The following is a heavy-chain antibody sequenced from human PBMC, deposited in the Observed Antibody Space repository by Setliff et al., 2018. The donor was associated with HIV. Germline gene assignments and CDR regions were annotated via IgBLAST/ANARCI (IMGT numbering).Heavy chain of an antibody. Sequence: SGPTLVNPSQTLTLTCTFSGLSLSTGGVGVGWIRHPPGKALEWLALIYWDDDTYYNPSLKSGVTITKDTSKNQVVLTMTNMDPVDTATYYCAHRRQRYCGFYCEPDLEHWGQGALVTVSS. CDR1: GLSLSTGGVG. CDR3: AHRRQRYCGFYCEPDLEH. CDR2: IYWDDDT. D-gene: IGHD3-22*01. J-gene: IGHJ1*01. V-gene: IGHV2-5*02.